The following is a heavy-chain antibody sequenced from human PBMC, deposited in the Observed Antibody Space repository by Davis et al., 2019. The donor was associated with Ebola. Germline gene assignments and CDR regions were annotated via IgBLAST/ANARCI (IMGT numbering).Heavy chain of an antibody. CDR3: ARDNYHDSRFDAFDI. Sequence: ASVKVSCKASGYTFTSYGISWVRQAPGQGLEWMGWISAYNGNTNYGQKFQGRVTMTTDTSTGTAYMELRSLRSDDTAVYYCARDNYHDSRFDAFDIWGQGTMVTVSS. V-gene: IGHV1-18*01. J-gene: IGHJ3*02. D-gene: IGHD3-22*01. CDR1: GYTFTSYG. CDR2: ISAYNGNT.